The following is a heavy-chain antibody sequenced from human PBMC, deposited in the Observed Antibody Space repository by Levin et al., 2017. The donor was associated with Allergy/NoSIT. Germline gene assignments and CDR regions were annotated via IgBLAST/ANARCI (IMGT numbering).Heavy chain of an antibody. CDR2: IFSDGSIK. V-gene: IGHV3-33*01. CDR3: ARASGSFDY. CDR1: GFIFSTYG. J-gene: IGHJ4*02. D-gene: IGHD1-26*01. Sequence: GESLKISCAASGFIFSTYGMHWVRQAPGKGLERVAVIFSDGSIKYYGDSVKGRFIISRDNSKNTLYLQMNSLRVADTAVYYCARASGSFDYWGQGTLVTVSS.